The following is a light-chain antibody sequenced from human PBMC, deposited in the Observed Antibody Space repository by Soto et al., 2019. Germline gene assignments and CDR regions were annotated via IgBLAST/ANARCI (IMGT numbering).Light chain of an antibody. J-gene: IGKJ2*01. CDR1: QSISSW. Sequence: DIQMTQSPSTLSASVGDRVTITCRASQSISSWLAWYQQKPGKAPKLLIYDASSLESGVPSRFSGSGSGTEFTLTISSLQPDDFATYYCQQYNSYLYTFGQGNKLEIQ. V-gene: IGKV1-5*01. CDR3: QQYNSYLYT. CDR2: DAS.